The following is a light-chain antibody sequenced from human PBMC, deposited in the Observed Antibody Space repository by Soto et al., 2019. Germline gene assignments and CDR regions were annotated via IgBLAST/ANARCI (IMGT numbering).Light chain of an antibody. V-gene: IGKV1-39*01. J-gene: IGKJ5*01. CDR1: QNIRNS. Sequence: DLEMTQAPSSLSASVGDRVNITCRASQNIRNSLNWYQQKPGKAPKLLISSTSSLQSGVPSRFSGSGSGTDFTLTISSLQPEDFASYYCQQSYSTPSITFGQGTRLE. CDR3: QQSYSTPSIT. CDR2: STS.